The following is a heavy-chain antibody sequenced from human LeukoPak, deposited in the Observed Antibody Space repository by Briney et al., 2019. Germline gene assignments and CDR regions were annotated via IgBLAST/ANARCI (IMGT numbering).Heavy chain of an antibody. CDR2: MYGAGTT. J-gene: IGHJ4*02. V-gene: IGHV3-53*01. D-gene: IGHD2-2*01. Sequence: GASLRLSCAVAGFTVSSNYMNWVRQAPGKGLEWVSVMYGAGTTNYADSVKGRFTISRDNAKNSLYLQMNGLRVEDTAVYYCTRIIVEVPGISDYCDSWGQGTLVT. CDR3: TRIIVEVPGISDYCDS. CDR1: GFTVSSNY.